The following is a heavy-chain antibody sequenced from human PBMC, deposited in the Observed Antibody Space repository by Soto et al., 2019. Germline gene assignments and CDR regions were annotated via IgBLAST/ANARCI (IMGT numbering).Heavy chain of an antibody. D-gene: IGHD6-13*01. Sequence: EVQLVESGGGLVKPGGSLRLSCVASEFSFSTYNMNWVRQASGKGLEWVSFISSTSSHIHYADSVKGRFTISRDNAKNSLYLQMNSLRAEDTAVYYCARDPAADGYYGMDVWGQGTTVTVSS. J-gene: IGHJ6*02. CDR2: ISSTSSHI. CDR3: ARDPAADGYYGMDV. V-gene: IGHV3-21*01. CDR1: EFSFSTYN.